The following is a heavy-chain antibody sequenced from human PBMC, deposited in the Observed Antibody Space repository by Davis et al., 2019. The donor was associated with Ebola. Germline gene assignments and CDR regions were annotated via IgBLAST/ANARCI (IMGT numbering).Heavy chain of an antibody. D-gene: IGHD1-7*01. CDR3: AGNYAKSAFDM. J-gene: IGHJ3*02. CDR1: GFTFTDYY. Sequence: GGSLRLSCEASGFTFTDYYMTWIRQAPGKGLEWVSYMSGDHLYTNYADSVRGRFTISRDDAKNSLYLQMNSLRVDDTALYYCAGNYAKSAFDMWGPGTMLTVSS. CDR2: MSGDHLYT. V-gene: IGHV3-11*06.